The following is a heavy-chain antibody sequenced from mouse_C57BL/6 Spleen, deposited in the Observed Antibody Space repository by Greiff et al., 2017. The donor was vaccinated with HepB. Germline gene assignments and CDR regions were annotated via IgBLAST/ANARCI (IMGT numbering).Heavy chain of an antibody. CDR1: GYTFTDHT. CDR3: AREGNLLLRPFDY. V-gene: IGHV1-78*01. D-gene: IGHD1-1*01. J-gene: IGHJ2*01. Sequence: VKLMESDAELVKPGASVKISCKVSGYTFTDHTIHWMKQRPEQGLEWIGYIYPRDGSTKYNEKFKGKATLTADKSSSTAYMQLNSLTSEDSAVYFCAREGNLLLRPFDYWGQGTTLTVSS. CDR2: IYPRDGST.